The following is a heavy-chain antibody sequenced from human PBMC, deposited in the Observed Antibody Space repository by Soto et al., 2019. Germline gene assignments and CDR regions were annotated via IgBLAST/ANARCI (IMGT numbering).Heavy chain of an antibody. Sequence: LRLSCAASGFTFSSYGMHWVRQAPGKGLERVAVISYDGSNKYYADSVKGRFTISRDNSKNTLYLQMNSLRAEDTAVYYCAKAGRYSSSPLDYWGQGTLVTVSS. D-gene: IGHD6-13*01. CDR3: AKAGRYSSSPLDY. J-gene: IGHJ4*02. CDR2: ISYDGSNK. CDR1: GFTFSSYG. V-gene: IGHV3-30*18.